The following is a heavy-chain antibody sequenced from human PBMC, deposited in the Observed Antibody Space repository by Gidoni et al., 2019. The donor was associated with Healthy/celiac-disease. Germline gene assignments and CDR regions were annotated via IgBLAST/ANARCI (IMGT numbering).Heavy chain of an antibody. CDR3: TPTSGGYDILTSHY. CDR2: TRSKANSYAT. CDR1: GFTFSGSA. V-gene: IGHV3-73*01. D-gene: IGHD3-9*01. Sequence: EVQLVESGGGLVQPGGSLKLACAASGFTFSGSAMHWVGQASGKGLEGVGGTRSKANSYATEYAASVNGRFNISRDDSKNTAYLQMNSLKTEDTAVYYCTPTSGGYDILTSHYWGQGTLVTVSS. J-gene: IGHJ4*02.